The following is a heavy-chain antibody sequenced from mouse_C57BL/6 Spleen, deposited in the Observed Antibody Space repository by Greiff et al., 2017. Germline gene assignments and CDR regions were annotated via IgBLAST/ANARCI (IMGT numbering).Heavy chain of an antibody. CDR3: TAGTRFAY. D-gene: IGHD3-3*01. CDR1: GFTFSNYW. V-gene: IGHV6-3*01. CDR2: IRLKSDNYAT. Sequence: DVMLVESGGGLVQPGGSMKLSCVASGFTFSNYWMNWVRQSPEKGLEWVAQIRLKSDNYATHYAESVKGRFTISRDDSKSSVYLQMNNLRAEDTGIYYCTAGTRFAYWGQGTLVTVSA. J-gene: IGHJ3*01.